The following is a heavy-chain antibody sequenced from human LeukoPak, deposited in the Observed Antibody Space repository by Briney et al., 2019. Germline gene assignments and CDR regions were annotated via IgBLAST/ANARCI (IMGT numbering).Heavy chain of an antibody. D-gene: IGHD3-3*01. CDR2: MNPNSGNT. Sequence: ASVKVSCKASGYTFTSYDINWVRQATGQGLEWMGWMNPNSGNTGYAQKFQGRVTITRNTSISTAYMELSRLRSDDTAVYYCARGYDFWSGYSPFDYWGQGTLVTVSS. J-gene: IGHJ4*02. V-gene: IGHV1-8*03. CDR3: ARGYDFWSGYSPFDY. CDR1: GYTFTSYD.